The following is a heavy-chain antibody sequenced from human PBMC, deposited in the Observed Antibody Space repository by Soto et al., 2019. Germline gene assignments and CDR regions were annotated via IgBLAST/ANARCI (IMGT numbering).Heavy chain of an antibody. J-gene: IGHJ4*02. CDR1: GFTFSSYA. CDR2: ISYDGSNK. V-gene: IGHV3-30-3*01. CDR3: AREIERLLGC. Sequence: QVQLVESGGGVVQPGRSLRLSCAASGFTFSSYAMHWVRQAPGKGLEWAAVISYDGSNKYYANSVKGRFTISRDNSKNTLYLQMNSLRADDTAVYYCAREIERLLGCWGQGTLVTVSS. D-gene: IGHD3-3*01.